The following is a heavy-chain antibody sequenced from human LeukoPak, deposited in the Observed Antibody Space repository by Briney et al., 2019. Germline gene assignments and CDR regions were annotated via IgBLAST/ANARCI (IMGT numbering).Heavy chain of an antibody. Sequence: GGSLRLSCAASGFTFSSYEMNWVRQAPGKGLERVSYISSSGSTIYYADSVKGRFTISRDNAKNSLYLQMNSLRAEDTAVYYCARGASYYYYYGMDVWGQGTTVTVSS. V-gene: IGHV3-48*03. D-gene: IGHD2-21*01. CDR3: ARGASYYYYYGMDV. CDR2: ISSSGSTI. J-gene: IGHJ6*02. CDR1: GFTFSSYE.